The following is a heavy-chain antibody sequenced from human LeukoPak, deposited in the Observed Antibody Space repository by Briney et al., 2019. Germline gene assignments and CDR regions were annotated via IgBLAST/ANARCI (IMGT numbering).Heavy chain of an antibody. Sequence: ASVKISCKVSGYTLTELSMHWVRQAPGQGLEWMGWINPNSGGTNYAQKFQGRVTMTRDTSISTAYMELSRLRSDDTAVYYCASGREYCSGGSCYSSDDAFDIWGQGTMVTVSS. CDR2: INPNSGGT. V-gene: IGHV1-2*02. J-gene: IGHJ3*02. CDR3: ASGREYCSGGSCYSSDDAFDI. CDR1: GYTLTELS. D-gene: IGHD2-15*01.